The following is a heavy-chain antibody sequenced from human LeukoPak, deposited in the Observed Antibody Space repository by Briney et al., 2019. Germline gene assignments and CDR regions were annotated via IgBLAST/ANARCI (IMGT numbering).Heavy chain of an antibody. V-gene: IGHV1-3*01. Sequence: ASVKVSCKASGYRFTGYNIDWVRQAPGQRPEWMGRINAENGDTKYSQKFQGRVTITRDTFASTAYMELSSLRSEDTAVYYCALVVITLDALDIWGQGTMVTVSS. J-gene: IGHJ3*02. CDR2: INAENGDT. CDR3: ALVVITLDALDI. CDR1: GYRFTGYN. D-gene: IGHD3-22*01.